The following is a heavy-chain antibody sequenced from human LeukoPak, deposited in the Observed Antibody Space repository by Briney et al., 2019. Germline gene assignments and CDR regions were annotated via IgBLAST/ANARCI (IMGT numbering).Heavy chain of an antibody. Sequence: GGSLRLSCAASGFTVSSNYMSWVRQAPGKGLEWVSIIYSDGSTHYADSVKGRFTISRDNSKNTLYLQMNSLRAEDTAMYYCAGSGYWGYFDYRGQGTLVTVSS. J-gene: IGHJ4*02. CDR1: GFTVSSNY. D-gene: IGHD3-22*01. V-gene: IGHV3-53*01. CDR2: IYSDGST. CDR3: AGSGYWGYFDY.